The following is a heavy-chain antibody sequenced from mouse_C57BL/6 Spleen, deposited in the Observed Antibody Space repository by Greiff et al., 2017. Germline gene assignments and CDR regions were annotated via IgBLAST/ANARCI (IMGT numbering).Heavy chain of an antibody. J-gene: IGHJ3*01. CDR2: ISDGGSYT. Sequence: EVMLVESGGGLVKPGGSLKLSCAASGFTFSSYAMSWVRQTPEKRLEWVATISDGGSYTYYPDNVKGRFTISRDNAKNNLYLQMSHLKSEDTAMYYCARNLFYYGSSYSFAYWGQGTLVTVSA. D-gene: IGHD1-1*01. CDR3: ARNLFYYGSSYSFAY. V-gene: IGHV5-4*03. CDR1: GFTFSSYA.